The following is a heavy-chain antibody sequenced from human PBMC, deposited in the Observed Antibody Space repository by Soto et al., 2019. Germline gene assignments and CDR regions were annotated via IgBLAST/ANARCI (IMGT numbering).Heavy chain of an antibody. CDR1: GYTFTSYA. D-gene: IGHD6-19*01. CDR2: INAGNGNT. V-gene: IGHV1-3*01. CDR3: ASGYSSGWYGLDY. Sequence: ASVKVSCNASGYTFTSYAMHWVRQAPGQRLEWMGWINAGNGNTKYSQKFQGRVTITRDTSASTAYMELSSLRSEDTAVYYCASGYSSGWYGLDYWGQGTLVTVSS. J-gene: IGHJ4*02.